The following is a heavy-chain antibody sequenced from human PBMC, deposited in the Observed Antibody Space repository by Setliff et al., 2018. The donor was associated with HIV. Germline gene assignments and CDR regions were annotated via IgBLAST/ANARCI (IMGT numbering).Heavy chain of an antibody. V-gene: IGHV4-39*01. CDR1: GGSISSNNYY. D-gene: IGHD6-6*01. Sequence: PSETLSLTCTVSGGSISSNNYYWGWIRQPPGKGLEWIGSINYSGSTYQNPSLKSRVTISVDTSKNQYSLKLSSVTAADTAVYYCARLAASIAARRRFDYWGLGTLVTVSS. J-gene: IGHJ4*02. CDR3: ARLAASIAARRRFDY. CDR2: INYSGST.